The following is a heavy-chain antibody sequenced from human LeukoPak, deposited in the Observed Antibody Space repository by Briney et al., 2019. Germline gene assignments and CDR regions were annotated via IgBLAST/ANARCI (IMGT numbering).Heavy chain of an antibody. D-gene: IGHD4-17*01. CDR1: GGTFSSCA. V-gene: IGHV1-69*13. CDR3: AERMTTVTKDGSDVYYYYGMDV. Sequence: SVKVSCKASGGTFSSCAISWVRQAPGQGLEWMGGIIPIFGTANYAQKFQGRVTITADESTSTAYMELSSLRSEDTAVYYCAERMTTVTKDGSDVYYYYGMDVWGQGTTVTVSS. J-gene: IGHJ6*02. CDR2: IIPIFGTA.